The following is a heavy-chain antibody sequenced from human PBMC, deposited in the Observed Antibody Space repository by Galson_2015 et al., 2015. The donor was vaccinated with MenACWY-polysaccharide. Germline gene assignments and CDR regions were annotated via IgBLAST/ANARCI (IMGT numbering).Heavy chain of an antibody. V-gene: IGHV3-74*01. CDR1: GFTFSHYW. CDR3: ANPGLSTRRTSDVDY. J-gene: IGHJ4*02. CDR2: INTEGSST. D-gene: IGHD5/OR15-5a*01. Sequence: SLRLSCAASGFTFSHYWMQWVRQAPGKGLVWISRINTEGSSTSYADSVKGRFTISRVNAKNTVFLQMNSLRAEDTAVYYCANPGLSTRRTSDVDYWGQGTLVTVSS.